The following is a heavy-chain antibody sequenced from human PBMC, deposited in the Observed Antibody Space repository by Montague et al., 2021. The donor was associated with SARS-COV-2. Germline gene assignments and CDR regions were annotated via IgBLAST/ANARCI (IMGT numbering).Heavy chain of an antibody. CDR1: GLTFSNYA. CDR3: ANPKGAFDI. CDR2: ISGSGGTT. J-gene: IGHJ3*02. V-gene: IGHV3-23*01. Sequence: SLRLSCAASGLTFSNYAMSWVRQAPGKGPECVSSISGSGGTTYYXDSLKGRFTISRDNSKNTLYLQMNSLRAVDTAVYYCANPKGAFDIWGQGTMVTVSS.